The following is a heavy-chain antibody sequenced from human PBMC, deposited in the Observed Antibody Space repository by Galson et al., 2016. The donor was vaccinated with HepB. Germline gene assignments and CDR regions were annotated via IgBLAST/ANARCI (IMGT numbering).Heavy chain of an antibody. V-gene: IGHV3-23*01. D-gene: IGHD1-26*01. CDR1: GFTFFDYA. Sequence: SLRLSCAASGFTFFDYALSWVRQAPGKGLEWVSTISGDGLTTYHTDSVQGRFAASRDNSKDTLYLQMNSLRVEDTATYYCAKRTHYRGSYGADYWGQGTLVAVSS. J-gene: IGHJ4*02. CDR3: AKRTHYRGSYGADY. CDR2: ISGDGLTT.